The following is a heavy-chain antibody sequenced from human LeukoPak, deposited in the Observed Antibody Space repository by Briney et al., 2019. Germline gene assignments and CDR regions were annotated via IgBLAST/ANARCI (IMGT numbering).Heavy chain of an antibody. J-gene: IGHJ4*02. CDR2: INAGNGNT. D-gene: IGHD4-17*01. CDR3: ARCGDYKFFRY. Sequence: ASVKVSYKASGYTFTSYAMHWVRQAPGQRLEWMGWINAGNGNTKYSQKFQGRVTITRDTSASTAYMELSSLRSEDTAVYYCARCGDYKFFRYWGQGTLVTVSS. CDR1: GYTFTSYA. V-gene: IGHV1-3*01.